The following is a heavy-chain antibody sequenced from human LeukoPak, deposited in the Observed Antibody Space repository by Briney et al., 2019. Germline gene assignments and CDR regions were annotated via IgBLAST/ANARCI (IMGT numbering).Heavy chain of an antibody. CDR1: GGTFSSYA. CDR3: ARDGSYRLREWLVPYY. J-gene: IGHJ4*02. Sequence: ASVKVSCKASGGTFSSYAISWVRQAPGQGLEWMGRIIPILGIANYAQKFQGRVTITADKSTSTAYTELSSLRSEDTAVYYCARDGSYRLREWLVPYYWGQGTLVTVSS. CDR2: IIPILGIA. V-gene: IGHV1-69*04. D-gene: IGHD6-19*01.